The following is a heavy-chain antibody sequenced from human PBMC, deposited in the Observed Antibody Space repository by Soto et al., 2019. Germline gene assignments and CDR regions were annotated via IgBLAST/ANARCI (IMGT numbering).Heavy chain of an antibody. CDR3: ARRGSGSYYDY. J-gene: IGHJ4*02. V-gene: IGHV3-23*01. D-gene: IGHD1-26*01. CDR2: ISGSGDST. Sequence: EVQLLESGGGLVQPGGSLRLSCAASGFTFSSYAMSWVRQAPGKGLEWVSVISGSGDSTYYADSVKGRFTISRDNSKNTLSLQMNSLRADDTAVYYCARRGSGSYYDYWGQGTLVTVSS. CDR1: GFTFSSYA.